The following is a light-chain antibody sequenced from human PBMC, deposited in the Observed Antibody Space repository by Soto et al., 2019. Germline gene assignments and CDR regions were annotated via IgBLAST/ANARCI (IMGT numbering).Light chain of an antibody. J-gene: IGKJ1*01. Sequence: EIEMTQSPCTLSASVGERATLTCRASRSVSSSYLAWYQQKPGQAPKLLIYGASSRATGIPDRFSGSGSGTDFTLTISSLEPEDFAVYYCQQDCSSPRTFGQGTKVDIK. CDR1: RSVSSSY. V-gene: IGKV3-20*01. CDR3: QQDCSSPRT. CDR2: GAS.